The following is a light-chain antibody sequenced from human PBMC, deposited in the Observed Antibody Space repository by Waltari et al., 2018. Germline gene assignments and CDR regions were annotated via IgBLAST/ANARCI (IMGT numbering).Light chain of an antibody. CDR1: QIITTW. J-gene: IGKJ1*01. V-gene: IGKV1-5*03. CDR3: QQYNTYWT. Sequence: DIQMTQSPSTLSASIGDRVTITCRASQIITTWLSWYQQKPGKAPKLLIYKAFSLESGVPSRFSGSGSRTEFTLTISSLQPDDFATYYCQQYNTYWTFGQGTKVEIK. CDR2: KAF.